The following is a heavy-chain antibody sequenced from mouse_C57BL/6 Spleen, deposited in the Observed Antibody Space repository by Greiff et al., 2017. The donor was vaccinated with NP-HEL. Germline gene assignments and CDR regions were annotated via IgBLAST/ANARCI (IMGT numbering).Heavy chain of an antibody. CDR2: IHPNSGST. V-gene: IGHV1-64*01. Sequence: QVQLQQPGAELVKPGASVKLSCKASGYTFTSYWMHWVKQRPGQGLEWIGMIHPNSGSTNYNEKFTSKATLTVDKSSSTAYMQLSSLTSEDSAVYYCARDYGSLHYFDYWGQGTTLTVSS. CDR3: ARDYGSLHYFDY. CDR1: GYTFTSYW. D-gene: IGHD1-1*01. J-gene: IGHJ2*01.